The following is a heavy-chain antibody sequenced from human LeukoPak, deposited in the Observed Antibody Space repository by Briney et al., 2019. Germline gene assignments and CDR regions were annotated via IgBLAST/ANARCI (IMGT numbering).Heavy chain of an antibody. Sequence: GGSLRHSCAASGFTVSSNYMSWVRQAPGKGLEWVSVIYSGGSTYYADSVKGRFTISRDNSKNTLYLQMNSLRAEDTAVYYCAREDGYNYYFDYWGQGTLVTVSS. CDR2: IYSGGST. CDR3: AREDGYNYYFDY. D-gene: IGHD5-24*01. V-gene: IGHV3-53*01. J-gene: IGHJ4*02. CDR1: GFTVSSNY.